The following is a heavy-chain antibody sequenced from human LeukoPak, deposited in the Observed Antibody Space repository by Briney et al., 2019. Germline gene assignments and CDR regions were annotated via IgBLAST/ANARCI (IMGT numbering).Heavy chain of an antibody. CDR2: ISSSGSTI. J-gene: IGHJ4*02. CDR1: GFTFSTYE. CDR3: SLLAVASPQDY. Sequence: GGSLRLSCAASGFTFSTYEMHWVRQAPGKGLEWVSDISSSGSTIYYADSVKGRSTTSRDNAKNLLYLQMHSLRAEDTAVYYCSLLAVASPQDYWGQGTLVTVSS. D-gene: IGHD6-19*01. V-gene: IGHV3-48*03.